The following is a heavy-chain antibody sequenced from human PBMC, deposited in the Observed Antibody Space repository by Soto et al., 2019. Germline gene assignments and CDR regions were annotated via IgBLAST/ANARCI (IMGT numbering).Heavy chain of an antibody. Sequence: PSEPLSLTCIVSGGSITRNNHYWGWIRQSPGKGLEWIGSILYSGSTNYNPSLKSRVTLSVETSKNQFSLKMSSVTAADTALYYCARLGSSGWYQGSYFDYWGQGTLVTVSS. CDR3: ARLGSSGWYQGSYFDY. D-gene: IGHD6-19*01. CDR2: ILYSGST. CDR1: GGSITRNNHY. J-gene: IGHJ4*02. V-gene: IGHV4-39*01.